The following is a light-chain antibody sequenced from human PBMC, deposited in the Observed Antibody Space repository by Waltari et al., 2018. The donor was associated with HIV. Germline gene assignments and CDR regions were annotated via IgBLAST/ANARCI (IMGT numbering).Light chain of an antibody. V-gene: IGLV1-44*01. Sequence: QSVLTQPPSASGTPGQRVTISCSGSRSNIASNTVNWYQQLPGTAPKLLIYTNNQRPSGIPDRFSGAKSGTSASLAISGLQSEDEADYYCAAWDDKMNGWVFGGGTKLTVL. CDR3: AAWDDKMNGWV. J-gene: IGLJ3*02. CDR1: RSNIASNT. CDR2: TNN.